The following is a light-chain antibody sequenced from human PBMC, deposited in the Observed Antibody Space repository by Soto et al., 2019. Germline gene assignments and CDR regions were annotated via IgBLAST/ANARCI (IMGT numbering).Light chain of an antibody. V-gene: IGLV2-11*01. J-gene: IGLJ1*01. Sequence: QSVVIQPRSVSGSPGQSVTISCTGTSSDVGTYNYASWYRQHPGKAPKLMISDVSKRPSGVPDRFSGSKSDNTASLTISGLQAEDEGDYYCCSYAGSYIFVFGTGTKVTVL. CDR2: DVS. CDR1: SSDVGTYNY. CDR3: CSYAGSYIFV.